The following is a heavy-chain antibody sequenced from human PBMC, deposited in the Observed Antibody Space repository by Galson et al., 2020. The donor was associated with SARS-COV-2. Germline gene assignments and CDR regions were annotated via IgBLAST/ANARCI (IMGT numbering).Heavy chain of an antibody. CDR2: IIPILSVT. V-gene: IGHV1-69*10. Sequence: SVKVSCKAPGGTFNTYVFSWVRQAPGQGLEWIGGIIPILSVTPYAQKVRGRVTFTADKSTRTAYMELSSLRSDDTAVYYCARLKTDILTGYPLYYFDYWGQGTLVTVSS. D-gene: IGHD3-9*01. CDR3: ARLKTDILTGYPLYYFDY. CDR1: GGTFNTYV. J-gene: IGHJ4*02.